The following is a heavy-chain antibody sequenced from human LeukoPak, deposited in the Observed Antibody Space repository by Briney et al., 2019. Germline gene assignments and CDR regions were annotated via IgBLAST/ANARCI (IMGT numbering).Heavy chain of an antibody. J-gene: IGHJ3*02. V-gene: IGHV4-39*01. CDR2: IYYSGST. Sequence: SETLSLTCTVSGGSISSSSYYWGWIRQPPGKGLEWIGNIYYSGSTYYNPSLKSRVTISVDTSKNQFSLKLSSVTAADTAVYYCARHGTYCSSTSYYSDAFGIWGQGTMVTVSS. D-gene: IGHD2-2*01. CDR3: ARHGTYCSSTSYYSDAFGI. CDR1: GGSISSSSYY.